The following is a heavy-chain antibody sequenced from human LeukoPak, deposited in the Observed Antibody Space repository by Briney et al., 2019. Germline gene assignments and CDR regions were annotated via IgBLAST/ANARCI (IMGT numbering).Heavy chain of an antibody. V-gene: IGHV1-3*02. D-gene: IGHD3-3*01. Sequence: ASVKVSCKASGYTFTSYAMHWVRQAPGQRLEWMGWSNAGNGNTKYSQEFQGRVTITRDTSASTAYMELSSLRSEDMAVYYCARAHYDFWSGPPGNMDVWGQGTTVTVSS. CDR2: SNAGNGNT. CDR3: ARAHYDFWSGPPGNMDV. J-gene: IGHJ6*02. CDR1: GYTFTSYA.